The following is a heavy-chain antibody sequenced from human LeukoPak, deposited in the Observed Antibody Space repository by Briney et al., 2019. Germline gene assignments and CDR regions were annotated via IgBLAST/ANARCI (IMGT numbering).Heavy chain of an antibody. Sequence: SETLSLTCTVSGGSISSYYWSLIRQPPGKGLEWIGYIYYSGSTNYNPSLKSRVTISVDTSKNQFSLKLSSVTAADTAVYYCARAAAMGVPLDYWGQGTLVTVSS. CDR2: IYYSGST. J-gene: IGHJ4*02. CDR1: GGSISSYY. V-gene: IGHV4-59*01. CDR3: ARAAAMGVPLDY. D-gene: IGHD2-2*01.